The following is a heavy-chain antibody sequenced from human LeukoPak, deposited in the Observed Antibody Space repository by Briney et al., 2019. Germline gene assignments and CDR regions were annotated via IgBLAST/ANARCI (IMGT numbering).Heavy chain of an antibody. V-gene: IGHV3-74*01. CDR3: ARVGYDILTGYWGPADY. D-gene: IGHD3-9*01. CDR1: GFTFSSSW. J-gene: IGHJ4*02. Sequence: PGGSLRLSCAASGFTFSSSWMNWVRQAPGKGLVWVSRINTDGSSTSYADSVKGRFTISRDNAKNTLYLQMNSLRAEDTAVYYCARVGYDILTGYWGPADYWGQGTLVTVSS. CDR2: INTDGSST.